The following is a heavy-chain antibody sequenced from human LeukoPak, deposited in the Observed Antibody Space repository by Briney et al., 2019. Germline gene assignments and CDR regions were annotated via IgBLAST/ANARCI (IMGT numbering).Heavy chain of an antibody. J-gene: IGHJ4*02. CDR3: ARGEWLLDPGDY. CDR1: GGSFSGYC. CDR2: INHSGST. Sequence: SETLSLTCAVYGGSFSGYCWSWIRQPAGKGLEWIGEINHSGSTNYNPSLKSRVTISVDTSKNQFSLKLSSVTAADTAVYYCARGEWLLDPGDYWGQGTLLTVSS. V-gene: IGHV4-34*01. D-gene: IGHD5-24*01.